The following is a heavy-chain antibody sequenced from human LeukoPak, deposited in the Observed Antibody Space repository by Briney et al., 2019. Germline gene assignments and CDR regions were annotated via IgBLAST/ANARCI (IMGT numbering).Heavy chain of an antibody. CDR2: ISGSGGST. CDR3: AKRGQNDYVWGSYPYY. CDR1: GFTFSSYA. D-gene: IGHD3-16*01. Sequence: AGGSLRLSCAASGFTFSSYAMSWVRQAPGKGLEWVSAISGSGGSTYYADSVKGRFTISRDNSKNTLYLQMNSLRTEDTAVYYCAKRGQNDYVWGSYPYYWGQGTLVTVSS. V-gene: IGHV3-23*01. J-gene: IGHJ4*02.